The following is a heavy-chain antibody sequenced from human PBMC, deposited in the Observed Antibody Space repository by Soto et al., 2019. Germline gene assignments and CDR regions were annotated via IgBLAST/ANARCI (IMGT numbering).Heavy chain of an antibody. CDR3: ARDMFFTSVSYYKAAGDYYYYYVMDV. CDR1: GGSISSGDYY. CDR2: IYYSGST. Sequence: PSETLSLTCTVSGGSISSGDYYRSWIRQPPGKGLEWIGYIYYSGSTYYNPSLKSRVTISVDTSKNQFSLKLSSVTAADTAVYYCARDMFFTSVSYYKAAGDYYYYYVMDVWGQGTTVTVSS. V-gene: IGHV4-30-4*01. J-gene: IGHJ6*02. D-gene: IGHD3-10*01.